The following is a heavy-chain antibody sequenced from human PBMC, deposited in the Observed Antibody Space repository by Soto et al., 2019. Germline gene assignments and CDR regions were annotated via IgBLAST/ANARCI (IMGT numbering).Heavy chain of an antibody. CDR1: GFTFGSYT. CDR2: IDGSGTAT. J-gene: IGHJ4*02. Sequence: VQLLESGGGLGQPGGSLRLSCAGSGFTFGSYTMAWVRQAPGKGLEWVSGIDGSGTATYYAGSVKGRFTISRDNSRSTLYLQITSLRADYTGVYYCAKTGPVTARIRFDYWGQGALVTVSS. CDR3: AKTGPVTARIRFDY. D-gene: IGHD3-3*01. V-gene: IGHV3-23*01.